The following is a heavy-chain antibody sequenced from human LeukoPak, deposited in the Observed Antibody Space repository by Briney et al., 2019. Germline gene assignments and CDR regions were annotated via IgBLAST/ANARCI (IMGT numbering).Heavy chain of an antibody. CDR1: GGSISSYY. D-gene: IGHD6-6*01. J-gene: IGHJ4*02. V-gene: IGHV4-59*01. Sequence: SETLSLTCTVSGGSISSYYWNWIRQPPGKGLEWIGYIYYTGSTNYNPSLKSRVTISVDTSNTQLSLKLSSVTAADTAVYYCAKGRYSSSSEPADYWGQGTLVTVSS. CDR2: IYYTGST. CDR3: AKGRYSSSSEPADY.